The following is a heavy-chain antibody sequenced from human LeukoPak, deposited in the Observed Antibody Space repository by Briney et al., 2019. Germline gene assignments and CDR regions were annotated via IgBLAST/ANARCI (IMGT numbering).Heavy chain of an antibody. Sequence: PSETLSLTCTVSGGSISSYYWSWIRQPPGEGLEWIVYIYYSGSTNYNPSLKSRVTISVDTSKNQFSLKLSSVTAADTAVYYCVGYITMVRGVRGWFDPWGQGTLVTVSS. D-gene: IGHD3-10*01. CDR3: VGYITMVRGVRGWFDP. CDR2: IYYSGST. V-gene: IGHV4-59*08. CDR1: GGSISSYY. J-gene: IGHJ5*02.